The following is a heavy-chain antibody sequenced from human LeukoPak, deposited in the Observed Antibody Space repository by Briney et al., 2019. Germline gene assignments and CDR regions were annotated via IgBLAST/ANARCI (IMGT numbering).Heavy chain of an antibody. D-gene: IGHD5-18*01. Sequence: SETLSLTCTVSRGSITPHYWSWIRQPAGKGLDCIGRISPTGSTNYNPSLNSRVTMSVDTSKNQLSLNQTSVTAEDTAIYCCARLPGSSHGYYFDYWGQGTLVTVSS. V-gene: IGHV4-4*07. J-gene: IGHJ4*02. CDR1: RGSITPHY. CDR3: ARLPGSSHGYYFDY. CDR2: ISPTGST.